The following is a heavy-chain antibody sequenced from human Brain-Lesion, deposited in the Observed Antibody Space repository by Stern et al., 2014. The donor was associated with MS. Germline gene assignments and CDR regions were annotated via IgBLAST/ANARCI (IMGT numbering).Heavy chain of an antibody. CDR3: AGEEDIRYCSGGSCTGNWFDP. CDR2: IYYSGNT. J-gene: IGHJ5*02. CDR1: GGSVSSTSYA. Sequence: QVQLVQSGPGLVKPSETLSLTCTVAGGSVSSTSYAWAWIRQPPGKGLEWIGTIYYSGNTSYSPSLKSRITISLDTFKNPFSLQLGSVTAADTAVYYCAGEEDIRYCSGGSCTGNWFDPWGQGTLVTVSS. V-gene: IGHV4-39*01. D-gene: IGHD2-15*01.